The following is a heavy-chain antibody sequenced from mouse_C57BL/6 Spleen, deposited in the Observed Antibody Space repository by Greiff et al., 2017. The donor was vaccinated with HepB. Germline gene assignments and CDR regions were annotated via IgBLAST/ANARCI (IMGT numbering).Heavy chain of an antibody. CDR2: ISYDGSN. CDR1: GYSITSGYY. V-gene: IGHV3-6*01. D-gene: IGHD2-5*01. CDR3: ARDNYSNYDY. J-gene: IGHJ2*01. Sequence: EESGPGLVKPSQSLSLTCSVTGYSITSGYYWNWIRQFPGNKLEWMGYISYDGSNNYNPSLKNRISITRDTSKNQFFLKLNSVTTEDTATYYCARDNYSNYDYWGQGTTLTVSS.